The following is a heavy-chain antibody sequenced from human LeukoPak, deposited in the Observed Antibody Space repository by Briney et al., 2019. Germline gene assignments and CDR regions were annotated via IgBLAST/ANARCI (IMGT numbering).Heavy chain of an antibody. CDR2: INHSGTT. Sequence: SETLSLTCAVYGGSFSGYYWSWIRQPPGKGLEWIGEINHSGTTKYNASLKSRVTISVDTSKNQFSLKASSVTAADTAVYCCARGLNWNDGNYYYGMDVWGKGTTVTVSS. J-gene: IGHJ6*04. CDR3: ARGLNWNDGNYYYGMDV. CDR1: GGSFSGYY. V-gene: IGHV4-34*01. D-gene: IGHD1-20*01.